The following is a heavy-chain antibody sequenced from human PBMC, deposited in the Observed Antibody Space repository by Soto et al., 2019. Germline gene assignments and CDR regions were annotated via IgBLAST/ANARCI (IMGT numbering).Heavy chain of an antibody. V-gene: IGHV3-23*01. J-gene: IGHJ4*02. CDR3: AKDTGFYPQRSLAARSRGSRGYYFDY. CDR2: ISGSGGST. D-gene: IGHD6-6*01. CDR1: GFTFSIYA. Sequence: PGGSLRLSCAASGFTFSIYAMTWVRQSPGKGLEWVSAISGSGGSTYYADSVKGRFTISRDNSKNTLYLQMNSLRAEDTAVYYCAKDTGFYPQRSLAARSRGSRGYYFDYWGQGTLVTVSS.